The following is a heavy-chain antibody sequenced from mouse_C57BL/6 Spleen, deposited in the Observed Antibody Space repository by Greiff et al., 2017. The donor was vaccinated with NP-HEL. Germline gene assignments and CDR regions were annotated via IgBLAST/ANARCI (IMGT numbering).Heavy chain of an antibody. V-gene: IGHV5-17*01. CDR2: ISSGSSTI. CDR3: ARYYSNYGAMDY. Sequence: DVMLVESGGGLVKPGGSLKLSCAASGFTFSDYGMHWVRQAPEKGLEWVAYISSGSSTIYYADTVKGRFTISCNNAKNTLFLQMTSLRSEDTAMYYCARYYSNYGAMDYWGQGTSVTVSS. J-gene: IGHJ4*01. CDR1: GFTFSDYG. D-gene: IGHD2-5*01.